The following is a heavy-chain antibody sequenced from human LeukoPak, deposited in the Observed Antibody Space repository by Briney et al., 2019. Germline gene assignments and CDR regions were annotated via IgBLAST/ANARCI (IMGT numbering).Heavy chain of an antibody. CDR1: GYTFTAYY. CDR3: ARDFPSSGWYHPFDY. D-gene: IGHD6-19*01. J-gene: IGHJ4*02. CDR2: INPNSGGT. V-gene: IGHV1-2*02. Sequence: PSVKVSCKASGYTFTAYYMHWVRQAPGQGLEWMGWINPNSGGTNYAQKFQGRVTMTRDTSISTVYMELSRLRSDDTAVYYCARDFPSSGWYHPFDYWGQGILVTVSS.